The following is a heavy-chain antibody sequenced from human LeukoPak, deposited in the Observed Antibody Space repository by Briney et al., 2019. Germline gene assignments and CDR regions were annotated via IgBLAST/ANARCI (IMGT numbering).Heavy chain of an antibody. D-gene: IGHD2/OR15-2a*01. Sequence: GGSLRLSCAASGFTFSSYEMNWVRQAPGKGLEWVSYISSSGSTIYYAVSVKGRFTISRDNAKNSLYLQMNSLRAEDTAIYYCARDTNFCPGDYWGQGTLVTVSS. CDR2: ISSSGSTI. CDR3: ARDTNFCPGDY. CDR1: GFTFSSYE. V-gene: IGHV3-48*03. J-gene: IGHJ4*02.